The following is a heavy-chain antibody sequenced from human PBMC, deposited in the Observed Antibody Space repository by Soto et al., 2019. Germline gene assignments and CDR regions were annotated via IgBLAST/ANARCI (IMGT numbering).Heavy chain of an antibody. CDR3: ARGIAAAGDY. Sequence: PGGSLRLSCAVSGFTFNSYSMNWVRQAPGKGLEWVSSISSFSNYMYYTDSVKGRFTISRDNARNSLYLQMNSLRSEDTAVYYCARGIAAAGDYWGQGTLVTVSS. CDR1: GFTFNSYS. CDR2: ISSFSNYM. J-gene: IGHJ4*02. V-gene: IGHV3-21*04. D-gene: IGHD6-13*01.